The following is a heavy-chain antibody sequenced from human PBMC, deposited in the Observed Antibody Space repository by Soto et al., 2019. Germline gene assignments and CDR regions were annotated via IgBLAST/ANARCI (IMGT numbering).Heavy chain of an antibody. D-gene: IGHD5-12*01. V-gene: IGHV4-59*01. J-gene: IGHJ4*02. CDR3: AKDMGYDLGPLGYFDY. CDR1: GGSISSYY. CDR2: IYYSGST. Sequence: SETLSLICTVSGGSISSYYWSWIRQPPGKGLEWIGYIYYSGSTNYNPSLKSRVTISVDTSKNQFSLKLSSVTAADTALYYCAKDMGYDLGPLGYFDYWGQGTLVTVSS.